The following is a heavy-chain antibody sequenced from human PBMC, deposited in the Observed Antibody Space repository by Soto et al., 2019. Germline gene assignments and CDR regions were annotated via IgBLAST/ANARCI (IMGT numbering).Heavy chain of an antibody. CDR2: INHSGST. J-gene: IGHJ4*02. CDR3: ARGVGPAAMHQFDY. Sequence: SETLSLTCAVYGGSFSGYYWSWIRQPPGKGLEWIGEINHSGSTNYNPSHKSRVTISVDTSKNQFSLKLGSVTAADTAVYYCARGVGPAAMHQFDYWGQGTLVTVSS. V-gene: IGHV4-34*01. CDR1: GGSFSGYY. D-gene: IGHD2-2*01.